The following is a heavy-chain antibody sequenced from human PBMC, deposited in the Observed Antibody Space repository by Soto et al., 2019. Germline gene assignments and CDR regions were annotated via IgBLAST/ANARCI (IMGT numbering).Heavy chain of an antibody. Sequence: ASVKVSCKASGYTFTGYYMHWVRQAPGQGLEWMGWINPNSGGTNYAQKFQGRVTMTRDTSISTAYMELSRLRYDDTAVYYCARGPKPLRYCSSTSCPINYGMDVWGQGTTVTVSS. CDR1: GYTFTGYY. CDR2: INPNSGGT. V-gene: IGHV1-2*02. D-gene: IGHD2-2*01. CDR3: ARGPKPLRYCSSTSCPINYGMDV. J-gene: IGHJ6*02.